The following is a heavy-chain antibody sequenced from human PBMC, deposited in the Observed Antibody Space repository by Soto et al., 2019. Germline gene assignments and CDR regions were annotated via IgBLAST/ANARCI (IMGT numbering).Heavy chain of an antibody. J-gene: IGHJ4*02. Sequence: PGGSLRLSCAASGFTFRNNVLSWVRQAPGKGLDWVSGITGSGRDTYYADSVKGRFTISRDNSKNVVFLQMNSLRAEDTAVYYCARDKGYSYSFDYWGQGTLVTVSS. CDR3: ARDKGYSYSFDY. D-gene: IGHD5-18*01. CDR2: ITGSGRDT. CDR1: GFTFRNNV. V-gene: IGHV3-23*01.